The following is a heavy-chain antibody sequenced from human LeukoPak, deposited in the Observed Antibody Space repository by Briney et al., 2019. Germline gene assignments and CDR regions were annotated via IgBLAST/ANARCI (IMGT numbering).Heavy chain of an antibody. CDR3: ARDRCSYGSWFDP. V-gene: IGHV4-39*07. D-gene: IGHD5-18*01. CDR2: IYYSGTT. Sequence: SETLSLTCPVSGDSISSSSYYWGWIRQPPGKGLEWIGSIYYSGTTYYNPSLKSRLTISLDTSKNQFSLKLSSVTAADTAVYYCARDRCSYGSWFDPWGQGTLVTVSS. J-gene: IGHJ5*02. CDR1: GDSISSSSYY.